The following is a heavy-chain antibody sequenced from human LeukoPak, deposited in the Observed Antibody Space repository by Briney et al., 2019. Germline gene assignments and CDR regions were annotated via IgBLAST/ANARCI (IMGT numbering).Heavy chain of an antibody. CDR2: INSDGNST. CDR3: ARDQAGSGHYADY. Sequence: QAGGSLRLSCAASGFTFSNYWIHWVRNAPGKGLVWVSRINSDGNSTSYADSVKGRFTISRDNSKNTLYLQMNSLRAEDTAVYYCARDQAGSGHYADYWGQGTLVTVSP. D-gene: IGHD3-10*01. CDR1: GFTFSNYW. J-gene: IGHJ4*02. V-gene: IGHV3-74*01.